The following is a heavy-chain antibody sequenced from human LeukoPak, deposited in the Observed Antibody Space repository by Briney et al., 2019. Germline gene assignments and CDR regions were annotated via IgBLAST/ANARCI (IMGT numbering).Heavy chain of an antibody. Sequence: SETLSLTCTVSGGLISISTYYWGWIRQPPGKGLEWIGSIYYSGTTHYNPSLKSRVTIAVDTSKNQFSLKLISVTAADTAVYYCARGGRYYDSRNDAFDIWGQGTMVTVSS. J-gene: IGHJ3*02. V-gene: IGHV4-39*07. CDR1: GGLISISTYY. D-gene: IGHD3-22*01. CDR3: ARGGRYYDSRNDAFDI. CDR2: IYYSGTT.